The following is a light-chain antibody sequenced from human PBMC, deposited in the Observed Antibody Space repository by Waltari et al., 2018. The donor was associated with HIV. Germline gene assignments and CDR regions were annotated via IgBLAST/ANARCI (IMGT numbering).Light chain of an antibody. CDR3: ASYVTGGTVI. CDR1: RSDVGGYNY. CDR2: EVT. V-gene: IGLV2-14*01. Sequence: QSALTQPASVSGSPGQSIAISCTGTRSDVGGYNYVSWYQQHPGKAPQLIIYEVTSRPSGVSHRFSGSKSGNTASLTISGLQAEDETDYYCASYVTGGTVIFGGGTKLTVV. J-gene: IGLJ2*01.